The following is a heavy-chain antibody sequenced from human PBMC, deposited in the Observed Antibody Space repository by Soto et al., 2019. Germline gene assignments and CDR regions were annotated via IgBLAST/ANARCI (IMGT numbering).Heavy chain of an antibody. D-gene: IGHD1-20*01. CDR1: GFTFSSYS. Sequence: GGSLRLSCAASGFTFSSYSMNWVRQAPGKGLEWVSSISSSSSYIYYADSVKGRFTISRDNAKNSLYLQMNSLRAEDTAVYYCARDHGITPFDPWGQGTLVTVSS. CDR2: ISSSSSYI. V-gene: IGHV3-21*01. CDR3: ARDHGITPFDP. J-gene: IGHJ5*02.